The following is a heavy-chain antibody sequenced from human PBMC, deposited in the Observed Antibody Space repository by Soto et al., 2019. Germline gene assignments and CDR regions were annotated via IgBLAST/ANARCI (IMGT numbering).Heavy chain of an antibody. D-gene: IGHD3-9*01. CDR2: ISAYNGNT. Sequence: QVQLVQSGAEVKKPGASVKVSCKASGYTFTSYGISWVRQAPGQGLEWMGWISAYNGNTNYAQKLQGRVTMPTDTSTSTAYMELRSLRSDDTAVYYCARDGYYDILTGTQNYGMDVWGQGTTVTVSS. V-gene: IGHV1-18*01. CDR3: ARDGYYDILTGTQNYGMDV. CDR1: GYTFTSYG. J-gene: IGHJ6*02.